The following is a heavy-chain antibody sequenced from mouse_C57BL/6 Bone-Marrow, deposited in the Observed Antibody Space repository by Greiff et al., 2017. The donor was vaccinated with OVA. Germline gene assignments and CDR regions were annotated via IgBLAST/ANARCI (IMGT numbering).Heavy chain of an antibody. Sequence: QVQLKQSGAELARPGASVKLSCKASGYTFTSYGISWVKQRTGQGLEWIGEIYPRSGNTYYNEKFKGKATLTADKSSSTAYMELRSLTSEDSAVYVCARSLYDYDERFAYWGQGTLVTVSA. D-gene: IGHD2-4*01. CDR1: GYTFTSYG. CDR2: IYPRSGNT. CDR3: ARSLYDYDERFAY. J-gene: IGHJ3*01. V-gene: IGHV1-81*01.